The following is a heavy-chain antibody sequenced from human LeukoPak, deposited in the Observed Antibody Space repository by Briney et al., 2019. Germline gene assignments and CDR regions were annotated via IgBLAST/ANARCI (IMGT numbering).Heavy chain of an antibody. CDR1: GFTFSNAW. CDR2: IKSKTDGGTT. V-gene: IGHV3-15*01. Sequence: PGGSLRLSCAASGFTFSNAWMSWVRQAPGKGLEWVGRIKSKTDGGTTDYAAPVKGRFTISRDDSKNTLYLQMNSLRAEDTAVYYCATSSSWPPLGYWGQGTLVTVSS. D-gene: IGHD6-13*01. CDR3: ATSSSWPPLGY. J-gene: IGHJ4*02.